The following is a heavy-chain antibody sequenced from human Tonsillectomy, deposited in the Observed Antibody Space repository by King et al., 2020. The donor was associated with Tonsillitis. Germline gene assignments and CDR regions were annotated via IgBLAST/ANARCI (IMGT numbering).Heavy chain of an antibody. J-gene: IGHJ4*02. D-gene: IGHD2-15*01. V-gene: IGHV5-51*01. CDR2: IYPGDSDT. CDR1: GYSFTSYW. Sequence: VQLVQSGAEVKKPGESLKISCKGSGYSFTSYWIGWVRQMPGKGLEWVGIIYPGDSDTRYSPSFQGQVTISADKSISTAYLQWSSLKASDTAMYYCARGEGRYCSGGSXSLFDYWGQXTLVTVSS. CDR3: ARGEGRYCSGGSXSLFDY.